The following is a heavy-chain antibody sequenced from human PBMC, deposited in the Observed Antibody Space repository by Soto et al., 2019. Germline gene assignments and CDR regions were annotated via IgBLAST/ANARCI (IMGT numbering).Heavy chain of an antibody. D-gene: IGHD3-16*01. CDR3: ARRSMGAPYYYGMDV. J-gene: IGHJ6*02. V-gene: IGHV1-69*13. CDR1: RGTFSSYA. CDR2: IIPIFGTA. Sequence: SVKVSYKASRGTFSSYAISWVRQAPGQGLEWMGGIIPIFGTANYAQKFQGRVTITADESTSTAYMELSSLRSEDTAVYYCARRSMGAPYYYGMDVWGQGTTVTVSS.